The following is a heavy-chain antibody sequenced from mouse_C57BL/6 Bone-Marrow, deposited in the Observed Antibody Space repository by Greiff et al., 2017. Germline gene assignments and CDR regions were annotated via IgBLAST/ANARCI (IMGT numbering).Heavy chain of an antibody. Sequence: EVKVVESGGGLVKPGGSLKLSCAASGFTFSSYAMSWVRQTPEKRLEWVATISYGGSYTYYPDNVKGRFTISRDNAQNNLYLQMSHLKSEDTAMYYCARAGYYSTFAYWGQGTLVTVSA. CDR2: ISYGGSYT. D-gene: IGHD2-5*01. V-gene: IGHV5-4*03. CDR1: GFTFSSYA. CDR3: ARAGYYSTFAY. J-gene: IGHJ3*01.